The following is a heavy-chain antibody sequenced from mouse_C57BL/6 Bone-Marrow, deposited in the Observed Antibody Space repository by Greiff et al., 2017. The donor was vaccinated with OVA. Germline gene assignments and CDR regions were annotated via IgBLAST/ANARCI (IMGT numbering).Heavy chain of an antibody. Sequence: QVQLQQPGPELVKPGDSVKLSCKASGYTFTSYWMHWVKQRPGQGLEWIGNINPSNGGTNYNEKFKSKATLTVDKSSSTAYMQLSSLTSEVSAVYYCAREPGSSYEMYFDVWGPGTTVTVSS. CDR1: GYTFTSYW. CDR2: INPSNGGT. D-gene: IGHD1-1*01. J-gene: IGHJ1*01. V-gene: IGHV1-53*01. CDR3: AREPGSSYEMYFDV.